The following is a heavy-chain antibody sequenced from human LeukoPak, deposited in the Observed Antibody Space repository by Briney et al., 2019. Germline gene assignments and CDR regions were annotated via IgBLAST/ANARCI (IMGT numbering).Heavy chain of an antibody. CDR1: GFTFSSYA. J-gene: IGHJ4*02. CDR3: ARDLGGDY. V-gene: IGHV3-23*01. CDR2: ISGSGGGT. Sequence: GGSLRLSCAASGFTFSSYAMSWVRQAPGKGLEWVSAISGSGGGTYYADSVKGRFTISRDNAKNSLYLQMNSLRAEDTAVYYCARDLGGDYWGQGTLVTVSS.